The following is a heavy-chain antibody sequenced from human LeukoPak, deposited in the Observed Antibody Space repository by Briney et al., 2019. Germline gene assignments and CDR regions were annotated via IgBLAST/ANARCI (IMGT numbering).Heavy chain of an antibody. D-gene: IGHD6-19*01. CDR1: GFTFSSYG. Sequence: GGSLRLSCAASGFTFSSYGMHWVRQAPGKGLEWVSAISGSGGSTYYADSVKGRFTISRDNSKNTLYLQMNSLRAEDTAVYYCAKDLATEQWLVPNFDYWGQGTLVTVSS. J-gene: IGHJ4*02. CDR3: AKDLATEQWLVPNFDY. V-gene: IGHV3-23*01. CDR2: ISGSGGST.